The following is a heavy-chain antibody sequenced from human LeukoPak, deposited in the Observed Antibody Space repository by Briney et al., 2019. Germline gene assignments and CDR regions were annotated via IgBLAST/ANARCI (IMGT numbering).Heavy chain of an antibody. Sequence: ASVKVSCKASGYTFTSYYMHWVRQAPGQGLEWMGIINPSGGSTSYAQKFQGRVTMTRDTSTSTVYMELSSLRSEDTAVYYCARVCSGGSCYTGLDYWGQGTLVTVSP. V-gene: IGHV1-46*01. D-gene: IGHD2-15*01. CDR2: INPSGGST. CDR3: ARVCSGGSCYTGLDY. CDR1: GYTFTSYY. J-gene: IGHJ4*02.